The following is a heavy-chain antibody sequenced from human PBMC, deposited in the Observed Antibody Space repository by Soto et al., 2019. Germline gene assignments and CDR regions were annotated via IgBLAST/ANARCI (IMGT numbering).Heavy chain of an antibody. D-gene: IGHD6-19*01. CDR2: ISSSSSYI. J-gene: IGHJ6*02. CDR1: GFTFSSYS. CDR3: ARDRVIAVAPYGMDV. Sequence: GESLKISCAASGFTFSSYSMNWVRQAPGKGLEWVSSISSSSSYIYYADSVKGRFTISRDNAKNSLYLQMNSLRAEDTAVYYCARDRVIAVAPYGMDVWGQGTTVTVSS. V-gene: IGHV3-21*01.